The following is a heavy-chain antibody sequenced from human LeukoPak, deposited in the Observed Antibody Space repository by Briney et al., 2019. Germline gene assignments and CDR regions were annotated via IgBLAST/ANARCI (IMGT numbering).Heavy chain of an antibody. CDR3: AKDQRR. Sequence: PGGSLRLSCAASGFTFSSYAMSWVRQAPEKGLEWVSAISGGGYTTYYADSVKGRFTISRDNSKNTLYLQMNSLTVDDTAVYYCAKDQRRWGQGILVTVSS. V-gene: IGHV3-23*01. J-gene: IGHJ4*02. CDR1: GFTFSSYA. CDR2: ISGGGYTT.